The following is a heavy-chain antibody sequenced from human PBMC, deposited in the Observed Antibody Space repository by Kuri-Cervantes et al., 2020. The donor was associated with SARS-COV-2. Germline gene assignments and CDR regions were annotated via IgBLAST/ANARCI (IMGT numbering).Heavy chain of an antibody. V-gene: IGHV4-39*01. CDR1: GGSISSSSYY. J-gene: IGHJ6*02. CDR3: ARGLAAAEGDYYYYYGMDV. Sequence: GSLRLSCTVSGGSISSSSYYWGWIRQPPGKGLEWIGSIYYSGSTYYNPSLKSRVTISVDTSKNQFSLKLSSVTAADTAVYYCARGLAAAEGDYYYYYGMDVWGQGTTVTVSS. CDR2: IYYSGST. D-gene: IGHD6-13*01.